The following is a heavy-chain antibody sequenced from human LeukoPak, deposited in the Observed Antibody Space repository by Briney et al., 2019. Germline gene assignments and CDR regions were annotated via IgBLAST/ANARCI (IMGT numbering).Heavy chain of an antibody. Sequence: GASVKVSCKASGYTFTSYYMHWVRQAPGQGLEWMGIINPSGGSTSYAQKFQGRVTMTRDTSTSTVYMELSSLRSEDTAVYYCARESGVVVVAAIDNAFDIWGQGKMVTVSS. CDR1: GYTFTSYY. CDR2: INPSGGST. J-gene: IGHJ3*02. D-gene: IGHD2-15*01. V-gene: IGHV1-46*03. CDR3: ARESGVVVVAAIDNAFDI.